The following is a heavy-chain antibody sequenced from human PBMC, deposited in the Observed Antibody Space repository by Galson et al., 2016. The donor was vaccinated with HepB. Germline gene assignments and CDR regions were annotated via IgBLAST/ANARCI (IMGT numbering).Heavy chain of an antibody. D-gene: IGHD1-14*01. Sequence: SVKVSCKASGDAFATYDFNWVRQAAGQGLEWMGWMIPDSGNTAYVPKFEGRVTMTRNTSLSTAYMELTSLTSDDSAVYYCAIATVFHYYYGMDVWGQGTTVTVS. CDR1: GDAFATYD. CDR3: AIATVFHYYYGMDV. V-gene: IGHV1-8*01. J-gene: IGHJ6*02. CDR2: MIPDSGNT.